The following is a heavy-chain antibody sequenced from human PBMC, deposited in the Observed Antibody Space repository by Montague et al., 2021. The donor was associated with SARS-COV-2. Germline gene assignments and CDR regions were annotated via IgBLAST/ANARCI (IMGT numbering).Heavy chain of an antibody. CDR3: ARDEGSHSIYYYDSSGYYVY. CDR2: MKQDGSEK. V-gene: IGHV3-7*03. Sequence: SLRLSCAASGFTFSTYWMSWVRQAPGKGLEWVADMKQDGSEKSYVDSVKGRFTISRDNAKSLLYLEMNSLRAEDTAVYYCARDEGSHSIYYYDSSGYYVYWGQGTPVTVSS. D-gene: IGHD3-22*01. J-gene: IGHJ4*02. CDR1: GFTFSTYW.